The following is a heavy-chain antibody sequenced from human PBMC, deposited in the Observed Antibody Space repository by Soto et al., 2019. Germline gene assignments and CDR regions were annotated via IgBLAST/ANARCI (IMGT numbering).Heavy chain of an antibody. CDR3: ARPNPYYGGNSELGY. D-gene: IGHD4-17*01. J-gene: IGHJ4*02. V-gene: IGHV5-51*01. CDR2: IYPGDSDT. CDR1: GYNFTSYW. Sequence: PGESLKISCKGSGYNFTSYWIGWVRQMPGKGLEWMGIIYPGDSDTRYSPSFQGQVTISADKSISTAYLQWSSLKASDTAMYYCARPNPYYGGNSELGYWGQGTLVTVSS.